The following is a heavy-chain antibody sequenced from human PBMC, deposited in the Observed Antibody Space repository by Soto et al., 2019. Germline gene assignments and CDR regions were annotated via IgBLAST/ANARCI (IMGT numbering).Heavy chain of an antibody. J-gene: IGHJ4*02. CDR1: GFTFSNYG. V-gene: IGHV3-33*01. CDR3: ARDEGERYHWNYGLGS. CDR2: IWYDGSNK. D-gene: IGHD1-7*01. Sequence: QVQLVDSGGGVVQPGRSLRLSCVASGFTFSNYGIHWVRQAPGKGLEWVAIIWYDGSNKYYADSVKGRFTISRDNSKNTLYLQMNRLRVEDSAVYYCARDEGERYHWNYGLGSWGQGTLVTVSS.